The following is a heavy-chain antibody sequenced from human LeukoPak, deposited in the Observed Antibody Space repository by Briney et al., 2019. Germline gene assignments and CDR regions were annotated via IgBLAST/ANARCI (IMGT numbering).Heavy chain of an antibody. CDR3: ARAHTAMTSFGYYGMDV. Sequence: GGSLRLSCAASGFTVSSNYMSWVRQAPGKGLEWVSVIYSGGSTYYADSVKGRFTISRDNSKNTLYLQMNSLRAEDTAVYYCARAHTAMTSFGYYGMDVWGQGTTVTVSS. D-gene: IGHD5-18*01. CDR2: IYSGGST. CDR1: GFTVSSNY. J-gene: IGHJ6*02. V-gene: IGHV3-53*01.